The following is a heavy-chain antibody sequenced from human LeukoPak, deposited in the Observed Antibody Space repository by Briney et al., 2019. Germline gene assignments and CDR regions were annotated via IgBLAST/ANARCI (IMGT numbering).Heavy chain of an antibody. CDR3: GRGHWGLDY. CDR2: ISGSDSST. CDR1: GFAFSSYA. D-gene: IGHD7-27*01. Sequence: GGSLRLSCAASGFAFSSYAMSWVRQAPGKGLEWVSAISGSDSSTYYADSVKGRFTISRDNSKNTMYLQMNSLRAEDTAVYYCGRGHWGLDYWGQGTLVTVSS. J-gene: IGHJ4*02. V-gene: IGHV3-23*01.